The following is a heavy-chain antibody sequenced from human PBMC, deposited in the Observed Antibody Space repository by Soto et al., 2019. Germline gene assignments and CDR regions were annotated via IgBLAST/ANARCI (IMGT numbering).Heavy chain of an antibody. J-gene: IGHJ6*02. CDR3: ARADGGVYYYGMDV. CDR2: IYYSGST. Sequence: PSETLSLTCTVSGGSISSYYWSWIRQPPGKGLEWIGYIYYSGSTNYNPSLKSRVTISVDTSKNQFSLKLSSVTAADTAVCYCARADGGVYYYGMDVWGQGTTVTVYS. CDR1: GGSISSYY. D-gene: IGHD4-17*01. V-gene: IGHV4-59*01.